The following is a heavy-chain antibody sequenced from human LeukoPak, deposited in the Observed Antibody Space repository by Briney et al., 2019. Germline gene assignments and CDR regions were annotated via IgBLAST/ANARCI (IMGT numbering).Heavy chain of an antibody. Sequence: SETLSLTCAVSGGSISSSNWWSWVRPPPGKGLEWIGEIYHSGSTNYNPSLKSRVTISVDKSKNQFSLKLSSVTAADTAVYYCARDLGRYTATDYWGQGTLVTVSS. J-gene: IGHJ4*02. CDR1: GGSISSSNW. CDR2: IYHSGST. CDR3: ARDLGRYTATDY. D-gene: IGHD5-18*01. V-gene: IGHV4-4*02.